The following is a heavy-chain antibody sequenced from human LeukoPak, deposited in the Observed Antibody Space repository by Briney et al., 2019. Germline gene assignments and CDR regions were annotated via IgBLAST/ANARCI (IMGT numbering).Heavy chain of an antibody. CDR2: ISSSGSTI. CDR3: ARDKARLLWFGELRSYGMDV. J-gene: IGHJ6*04. D-gene: IGHD3-10*01. CDR1: GFTFSSYE. Sequence: GGPLRLSCAASGFTFSSYEMNWVRQAPGKGLEWVSYISSSGSTIYYADSVKGRFTISRDNAKNSLYLQMNSLRAEDTAVYYCARDKARLLWFGELRSYGMDVWGKGTTVTVSS. V-gene: IGHV3-48*03.